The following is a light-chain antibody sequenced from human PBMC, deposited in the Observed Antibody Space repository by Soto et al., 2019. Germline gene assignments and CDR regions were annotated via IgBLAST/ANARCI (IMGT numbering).Light chain of an antibody. CDR2: GAS. CDR1: QTVTTD. CDR3: QQYNNWPS. V-gene: IGKV3-15*01. Sequence: EIVMTQSPVTLSVSPGERSTLSCMASQTVTTDLAWYQQKPCQAPRLVIHGASTRATDFPATLSGSGSGTEFTLTISSLQSEDFAVYYCQQYNNWPSFGQGTRLEIK. J-gene: IGKJ5*01.